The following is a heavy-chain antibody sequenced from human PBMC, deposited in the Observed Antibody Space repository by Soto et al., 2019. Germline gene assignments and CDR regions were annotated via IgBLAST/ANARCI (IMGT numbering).Heavy chain of an antibody. CDR3: ATQAPWDYYYYGMDV. Sequence: EVQLVESGGGLVKPGGSLRLSCAASGFTFSSYSMNWVRQAPGKGLEWVSSISSSSSYIYYADSVKGRFTISRDNAKNSLYLQMNSLRAEDTAVYYCATQAPWDYYYYGMDVCGQGTTVTVSS. CDR2: ISSSSSYI. D-gene: IGHD1-26*01. J-gene: IGHJ6*02. V-gene: IGHV3-21*01. CDR1: GFTFSSYS.